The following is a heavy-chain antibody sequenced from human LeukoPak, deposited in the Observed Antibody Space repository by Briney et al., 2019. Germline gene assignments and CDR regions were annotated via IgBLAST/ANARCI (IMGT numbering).Heavy chain of an antibody. CDR2: IKNDGGEI. V-gene: IGHV3-7*01. J-gene: IGHJ3*01. Sequence: GGSLRLSCAASGFTFSRSWMTWVRQPPGKGLEWVATIKNDGGEIYYVDSVKGRFTISRDNAKNSLYLQMNSLRAEDTAVYYCAREVVAAAGNDAFDFWGQGTKVTVSS. D-gene: IGHD6-13*01. CDR1: GFTFSRSW. CDR3: AREVVAAAGNDAFDF.